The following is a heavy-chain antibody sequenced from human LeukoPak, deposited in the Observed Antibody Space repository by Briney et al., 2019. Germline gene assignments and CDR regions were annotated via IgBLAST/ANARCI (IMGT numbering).Heavy chain of an antibody. CDR3: ARYCSSTSCYSTGLGNWFDP. J-gene: IGHJ5*02. CDR1: GYTFTSYG. Sequence: ASVKVSCTASGYTFTSYGISWVRQAPGQGLEWMGWISAYNGNTNYAQKLQGRVTMTTDTSTSTAYMELRSLRSDDTAVYYCARYCSSTSCYSTGLGNWFDPWGQGTLVTVSS. D-gene: IGHD2-2*01. CDR2: ISAYNGNT. V-gene: IGHV1-18*01.